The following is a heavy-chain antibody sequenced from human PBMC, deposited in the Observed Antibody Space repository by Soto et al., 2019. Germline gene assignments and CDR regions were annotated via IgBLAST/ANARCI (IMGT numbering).Heavy chain of an antibody. CDR2: AFHTGGT. CDR3: ASSELATLRDTEYFHH. CDR1: NDSIRRYY. Sequence: QVQLQESGPGLVKPSETLSLTCTVSNDSIRRYYWSWIRQPPGRGLEWIGYAFHTGGTNYNPSLKSRVTLAVDSSKGQFALKLTSVTAADTAVYFCASSELATLRDTEYFHHWGQGTLVTVSS. V-gene: IGHV4-59*01. D-gene: IGHD5-12*01. J-gene: IGHJ1*01.